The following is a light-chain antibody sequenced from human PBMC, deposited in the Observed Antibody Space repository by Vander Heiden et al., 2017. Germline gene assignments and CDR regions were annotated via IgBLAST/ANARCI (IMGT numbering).Light chain of an antibody. CDR1: QGISSY. V-gene: IGKV1-9*01. J-gene: IGKJ2*01. Sequence: DIQLTQSPSFLAASVGDRLTITCRANQGISSYLAWYQQKPGKAPKLLIYAASTVQRGVPSRFSGSGSGTEFTLTISSLQPEEFATYYCQQLNRYPQDTFGQGTKLEIK. CDR2: AAS. CDR3: QQLNRYPQDT.